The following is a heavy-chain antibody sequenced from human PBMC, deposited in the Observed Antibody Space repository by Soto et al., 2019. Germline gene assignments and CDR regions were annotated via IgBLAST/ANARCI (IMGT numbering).Heavy chain of an antibody. J-gene: IGHJ4*02. Sequence: SETLSLTCAVYGGSFSGYYWGWIRQPPGKGLEWIGEIYHSGSTNYNPSLKSRVTISVDKSKNQFSLQLNSVTAADTAVYYCARGIDYWGQGTLVTVAS. CDR3: ARGIDY. CDR2: IYHSGST. V-gene: IGHV4-34*01. CDR1: GGSFSGYY.